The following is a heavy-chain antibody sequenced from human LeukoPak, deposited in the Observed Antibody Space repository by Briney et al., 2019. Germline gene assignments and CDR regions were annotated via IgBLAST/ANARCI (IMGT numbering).Heavy chain of an antibody. CDR3: ARQYSSSSFDY. CDR2: IYPGDSDT. Sequence: GEPLKISCKGSGYSFTTYWIGWVRQMPGKGLEWMGIIYPGDSDTRYSPSFQGQVTISADKSISTAYLQWSSLKASDTAMYYCARQYSSSSFDYWGQGTLVTVSS. J-gene: IGHJ4*02. D-gene: IGHD6-13*01. CDR1: GYSFTTYW. V-gene: IGHV5-51*01.